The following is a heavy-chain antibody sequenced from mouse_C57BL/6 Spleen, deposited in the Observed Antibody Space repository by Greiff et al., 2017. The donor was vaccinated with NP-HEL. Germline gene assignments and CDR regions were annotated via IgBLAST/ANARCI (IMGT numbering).Heavy chain of an antibody. CDR1: GFTFSDYG. Sequence: EVHLVESGGGLVKPGGSLKLSCAASGFTFSDYGMHWVRQAPEKGLEWVAYISSGSSTIYYADTVKGRFTISRDNAKNTLFLQMTSLRSEDTAMYYCARGIYYDYAWFAYWGQGTLVTVSA. V-gene: IGHV5-17*01. D-gene: IGHD2-4*01. CDR2: ISSGSSTI. CDR3: ARGIYYDYAWFAY. J-gene: IGHJ3*01.